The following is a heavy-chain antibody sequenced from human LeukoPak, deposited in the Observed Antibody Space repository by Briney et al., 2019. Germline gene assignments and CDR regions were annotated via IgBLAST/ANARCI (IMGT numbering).Heavy chain of an antibody. Sequence: PSETLSLTCTVSGGSINNYYWSWIRQPPGKGLEWIGYIHSSGTTNYNPSLKSRLTISVDASKNQFSLNVRSVTAADTAVYYCAREGKDGFNYFDYWGQGALVIVSS. CDR1: GGSINNYY. D-gene: IGHD5-24*01. J-gene: IGHJ4*02. V-gene: IGHV4-59*01. CDR2: IHSSGTT. CDR3: AREGKDGFNYFDY.